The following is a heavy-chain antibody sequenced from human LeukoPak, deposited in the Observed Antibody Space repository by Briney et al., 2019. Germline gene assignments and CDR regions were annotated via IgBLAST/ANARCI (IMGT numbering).Heavy chain of an antibody. CDR1: GFTFSSYW. CDR3: ARSIAAAGGFDY. CDR2: ISSSGSAI. D-gene: IGHD6-13*01. J-gene: IGHJ4*02. Sequence: PGGSLRLSCAASGFTFSSYWMSWVRQAPGKGLEWVSYISSSGSAIYYADSVKGRFTISRDNAKNSLYLQMNSLRAEDTAVYYCARSIAAAGGFDYWGQGTLVTVSS. V-gene: IGHV3-48*04.